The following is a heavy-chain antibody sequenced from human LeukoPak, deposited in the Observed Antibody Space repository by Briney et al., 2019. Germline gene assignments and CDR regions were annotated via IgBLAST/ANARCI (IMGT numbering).Heavy chain of an antibody. J-gene: IGHJ3*02. V-gene: IGHV3-21*01. Sequence: GGSLRLSCAASGFTFSSYSMNWVRQAPGKGLEWVSSISSSSSYIYYADSVKGRFTISRDNAKNSLYLQMNSLRAEDTAVYYCARVRNMYSSGAFDIWGQGTMVTVSS. CDR1: GFTFSSYS. D-gene: IGHD6-25*01. CDR2: ISSSSSYI. CDR3: ARVRNMYSSGAFDI.